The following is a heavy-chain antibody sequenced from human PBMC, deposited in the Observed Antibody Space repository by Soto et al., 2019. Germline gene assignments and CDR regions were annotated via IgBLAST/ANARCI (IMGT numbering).Heavy chain of an antibody. J-gene: IGHJ3*02. CDR3: AKDFPRRRIQNAFDI. D-gene: IGHD5-18*01. V-gene: IGHV3-30*18. CDR1: GFTFSSYG. Sequence: LRLSCAASGFTFSSYGMHWVRQAPGKGLEWVAVISYDGSNKYYADSVKGRFTISRDNSKNTLYLQMNSLRAEDTAVYYCAKDFPRRRIQNAFDIWGQGTMVTVSS. CDR2: ISYDGSNK.